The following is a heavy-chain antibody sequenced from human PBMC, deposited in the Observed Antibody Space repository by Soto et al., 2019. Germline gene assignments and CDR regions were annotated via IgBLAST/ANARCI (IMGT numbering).Heavy chain of an antibody. J-gene: IGHJ5*02. Sequence: PGGSLRLSCASSGFIFESFGMSCFRQAPGNGVEWISSISGSGFKKYYADSVKGRFTISRDNSKSTVYLELNNLSAEDTAVYHCAKNQGVELVPLATVDWFDPWGQGSVVTVSS. CDR3: AKNQGVELVPLATVDWFDP. D-gene: IGHD1-26*01. CDR2: ISGSGFKK. V-gene: IGHV3-23*01. CDR1: GFIFESFG.